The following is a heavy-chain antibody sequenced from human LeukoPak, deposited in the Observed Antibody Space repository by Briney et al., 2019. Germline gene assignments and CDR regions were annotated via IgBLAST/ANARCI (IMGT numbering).Heavy chain of an antibody. D-gene: IGHD2-2*01. CDR2: IYPGDSDT. CDR3: ARLVHLVVPEY. CDR1: GYKFTDYW. Sequence: GESLKISCRGSGYKFTDYWIGWVRQMPGKGLEWMGIIYPGDSDTRYSPSFQGQVTISADKSISTAYLQWSSLKASDTAMYYCARLVHLVVPEYWGQGTLVTVSS. V-gene: IGHV5-51*01. J-gene: IGHJ4*02.